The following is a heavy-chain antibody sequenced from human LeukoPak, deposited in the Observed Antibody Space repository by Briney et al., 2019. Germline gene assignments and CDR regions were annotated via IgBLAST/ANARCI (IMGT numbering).Heavy chain of an antibody. Sequence: PGGSLRLSCAASGFTFSSYGMHWVRQAPGKGLEWVAVISYDGSNIYYADSVKGRFTTSRDNSKNTLYLQMNSLRAEDTAVYYCAKDLGGGYCSSTSCYYYFYGMDVWGKGTTVTVSS. V-gene: IGHV3-30*18. D-gene: IGHD2-2*01. CDR2: ISYDGSNI. CDR1: GFTFSSYG. CDR3: AKDLGGGYCSSTSCYYYFYGMDV. J-gene: IGHJ6*04.